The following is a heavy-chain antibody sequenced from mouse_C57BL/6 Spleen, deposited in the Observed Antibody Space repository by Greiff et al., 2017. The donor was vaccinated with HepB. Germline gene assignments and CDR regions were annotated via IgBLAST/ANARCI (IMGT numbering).Heavy chain of an antibody. J-gene: IGHJ1*03. Sequence: EVQLQQSGPELVKPGASVKIPCKASGYTFTDYNMDWVKQSHGKSLEWIGDINPNNGGTIYNQKFKGKATLTVDKSSSTAYMELRSLTSEDTAVYYCARGVYYYGSSYPWYFDVWGTGTTVTVSS. D-gene: IGHD1-1*01. CDR2: INPNNGGT. CDR1: GYTFTDYN. V-gene: IGHV1-18*01. CDR3: ARGVYYYGSSYPWYFDV.